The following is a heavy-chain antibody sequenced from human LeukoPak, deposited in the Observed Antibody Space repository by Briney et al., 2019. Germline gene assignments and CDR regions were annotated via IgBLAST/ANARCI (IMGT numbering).Heavy chain of an antibody. J-gene: IGHJ6*03. CDR1: GFTFSSYA. Sequence: PGGSLRLSCAASGFTFSSYAMSWVRQAPGKGLEWVSAISGSGGSTYYADSVKGRFTISRDNSKNTLYLQMNGLRAEDTAVYYCAKDPRRYSNYFRYYYYYMDVWGKGTTVTVSS. D-gene: IGHD4-11*01. V-gene: IGHV3-23*01. CDR3: AKDPRRYSNYFRYYYYYMDV. CDR2: ISGSGGST.